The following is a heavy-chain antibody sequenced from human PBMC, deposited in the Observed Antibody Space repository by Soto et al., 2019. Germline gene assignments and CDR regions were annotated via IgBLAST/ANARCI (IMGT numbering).Heavy chain of an antibody. J-gene: IGHJ5*01. CDR1: GDSIISSDFY. CDR2: IFYLGSS. Sequence: PXESLSLPCTVSGDSIISSDFYWGWVRQPPGKGLEWIGSIFYLGSSYYNPSLKSRVTMSVDTSKNQFYLRLRSVTAADTALYFCARNSLALRKNNWFDSWGQGIMVTVSS. V-gene: IGHV4-39*01. CDR3: ARNSLALRKNNWFDS. D-gene: IGHD3-3*02.